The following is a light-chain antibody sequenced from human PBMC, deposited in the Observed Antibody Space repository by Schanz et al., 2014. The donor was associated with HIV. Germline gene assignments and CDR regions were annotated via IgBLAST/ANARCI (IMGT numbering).Light chain of an antibody. CDR2: DVS. CDR1: SSDVGGYNF. Sequence: QSVLTQPASVSGSPGQSITISCTGTSSDVGGYNFVSWYQQHPDKAPRLMIFDVSSRPSGVSNRFSGSKSGNTASLTISGLQAEDEADYYCNSYSHSNTYVFGSGTKLTVL. V-gene: IGLV2-14*03. CDR3: NSYSHSNTYV. J-gene: IGLJ1*01.